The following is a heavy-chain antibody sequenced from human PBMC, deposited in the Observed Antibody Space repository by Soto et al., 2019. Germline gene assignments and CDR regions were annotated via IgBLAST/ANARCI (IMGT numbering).Heavy chain of an antibody. CDR3: ARYRGGY. V-gene: IGHV4-39*01. CDR1: GGSISSSSYY. Sequence: QLQLQESGPGLVKPSETLSLTCTVSGGSISSSSYYWGCIRQPPGKGLEWIGSIYYSGSTYYNPSLKSRVTISVDTSKNQFSLKLSSVTAADTAVYYCARYRGGYWGQGTLVTVSS. D-gene: IGHD3-10*01. J-gene: IGHJ4*02. CDR2: IYYSGST.